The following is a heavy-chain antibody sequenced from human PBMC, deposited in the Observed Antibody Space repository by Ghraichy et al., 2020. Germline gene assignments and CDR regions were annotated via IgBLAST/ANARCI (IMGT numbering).Heavy chain of an antibody. D-gene: IGHD6-13*01. Sequence: GESLNISCAASGFTFSSYAMHWVRQAPGKGLEWVAVISYDGSNKYYADSVKGRFTISRDNSKNTLYLQMNSLRAEDTAVYYCARDLRGSSWSFDYWGQGTLVTVPS. V-gene: IGHV3-30-3*01. CDR2: ISYDGSNK. CDR3: ARDLRGSSWSFDY. J-gene: IGHJ4*02. CDR1: GFTFSSYA.